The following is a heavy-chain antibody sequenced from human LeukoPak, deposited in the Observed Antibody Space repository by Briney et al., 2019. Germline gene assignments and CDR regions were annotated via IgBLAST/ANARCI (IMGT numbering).Heavy chain of an antibody. CDR3: ARGGTGDDAFDI. D-gene: IGHD2-15*01. Sequence: PGGSLRLSCAASGFTFSSYDMHWVRQATGKGLEWVSAIGTAGDTYYPGSVKGRFTISRENAKNSLYLQMNSLRAGDTAVYYRARGGTGDDAFDIWGQGTMATVSS. CDR1: GFTFSSYD. V-gene: IGHV3-13*01. J-gene: IGHJ3*02. CDR2: IGTAGDT.